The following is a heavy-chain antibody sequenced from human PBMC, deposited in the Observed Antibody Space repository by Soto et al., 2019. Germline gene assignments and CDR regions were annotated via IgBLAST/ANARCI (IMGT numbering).Heavy chain of an antibody. V-gene: IGHV1-69*01. CDR1: GGTFSSYA. CDR2: IIPIFGT. CDR3: ARGPTYYYYGLDV. J-gene: IGHJ6*02. Sequence: QVLLEQSGAEVKKPGSSVKVSCKAPGGTFSSYALTWVRQAPGQGLEWMGGIIPIFGTKYAERYQGRLTIIADESTSTAYMELSSLRSEGTAVYYCARGPTYYYYGLDVWGQGTTVTVSS.